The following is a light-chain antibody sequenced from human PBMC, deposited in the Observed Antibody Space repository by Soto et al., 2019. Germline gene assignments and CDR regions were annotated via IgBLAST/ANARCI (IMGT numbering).Light chain of an antibody. CDR3: CSYAGSYNFV. CDR2: DVS. V-gene: IGLV2-11*01. Sequence: QSALTQPLSVSGSPGQSVTISCTGTSSDVGVYNYVSWYQQYPGKAPKIMIYDVSKRPSGVPDRFSGSKSDNTASLTISGLQAEDEADYYCCSYAGSYNFVFGTGTKVTV. J-gene: IGLJ1*01. CDR1: SSDVGVYNY.